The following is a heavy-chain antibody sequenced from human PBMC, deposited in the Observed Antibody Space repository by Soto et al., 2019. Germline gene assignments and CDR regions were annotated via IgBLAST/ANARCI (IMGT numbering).Heavy chain of an antibody. J-gene: IGHJ6*02. CDR1: GFIFRNAW. CDR2: IKSKTDGGTT. Sequence: GESLRLSCAASGFIFRNAWMSWVRQAPGKGLEWVGRIKSKTDGGTTDYAAPVQGRFTISRDDSKTTLYLQMNSLKAEDTAVYYCTTGVAGFYYYYAMDVWGQGTTVTVSS. D-gene: IGHD6-19*01. V-gene: IGHV3-15*01. CDR3: TTGVAGFYYYYAMDV.